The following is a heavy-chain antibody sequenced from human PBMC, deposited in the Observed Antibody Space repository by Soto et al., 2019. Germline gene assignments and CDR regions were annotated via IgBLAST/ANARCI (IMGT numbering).Heavy chain of an antibody. D-gene: IGHD2-2*01. Sequence: ASVKVSCKASGYTFTSSAMHWVRQAPGQRLEWMGWINAGNGNTKYSQKFQGRVTITRDTSASTAYMELSSLRSEDTAVYYCARGYCSSTSCYSWFDPWGQGTLVTVSS. J-gene: IGHJ5*02. CDR3: ARGYCSSTSCYSWFDP. V-gene: IGHV1-3*01. CDR1: GYTFTSSA. CDR2: INAGNGNT.